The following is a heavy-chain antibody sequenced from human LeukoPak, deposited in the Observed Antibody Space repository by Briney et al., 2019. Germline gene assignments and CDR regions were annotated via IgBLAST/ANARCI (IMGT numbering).Heavy chain of an antibody. CDR2: ISSSGSTI. V-gene: IGHV3-11*04. D-gene: IGHD3-3*01. CDR1: GFTFSDYY. J-gene: IGHJ6*03. Sequence: PGGSLRLSCAASGFTFSDYYMSWIRQAPGKGLEWVSYISSSGSTIYYAGSVKGRFTISRDNAKNSLYLQMNSLRAEDTAVYYCARVLSTNHDFWSGYRPYYYHSMDVWGKGTTVTVSS. CDR3: ARVLSTNHDFWSGYRPYYYHSMDV.